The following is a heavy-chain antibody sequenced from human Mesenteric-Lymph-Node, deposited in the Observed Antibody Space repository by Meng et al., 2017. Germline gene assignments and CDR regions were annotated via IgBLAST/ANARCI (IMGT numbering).Heavy chain of an antibody. J-gene: IGHJ4*02. CDR2: INHSGST. CDR3: ARPGYSSSWYNYYIDY. D-gene: IGHD6-13*01. CDR1: GGSFSGYY. Sequence: QLQLQESDSRLVKPSQTLSLPCAVYGGSFSGYYWSWIRQPPGKGLEWIGEINHSGSTNYNPSLKSRVTISVDTSKNQFSLKLSSVTAADTAVYYCARPGYSSSWYNYYIDYWGQGTLVTVSS. V-gene: IGHV4-34*01.